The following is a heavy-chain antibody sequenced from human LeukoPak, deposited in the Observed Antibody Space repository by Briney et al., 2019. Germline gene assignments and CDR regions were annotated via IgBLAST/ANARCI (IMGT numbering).Heavy chain of an antibody. CDR3: AMYVGGYFDY. Sequence: PSETLSLTCTVSGGSISSYYWSWIRQPPGKGLEWTGYIYYSGSTNYNPSLKSRVTISVDTSKNQFSLKLSSVTAADTAVYYCAMYVGGYFDYWGQGTLVTVSS. J-gene: IGHJ4*02. V-gene: IGHV4-59*01. CDR1: GGSISSYY. CDR2: IYYSGST. D-gene: IGHD2-8*01.